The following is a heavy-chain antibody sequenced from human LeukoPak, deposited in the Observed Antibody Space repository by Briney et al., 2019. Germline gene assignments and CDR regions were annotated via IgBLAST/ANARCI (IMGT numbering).Heavy chain of an antibody. J-gene: IGHJ4*02. Sequence: SDTLSLTCTVSGGSISSNNYYWSWLRQPPGREMNGVASINYGGTTYYNPSLKSRVTISVDTSKNQFSLRLSSVTAADTAVYFCARCVVSGAARYYFDYWGRGSLVTVSS. CDR3: ARCVVSGAARYYFDY. D-gene: IGHD3-10*01. V-gene: IGHV4-39*01. CDR1: GGSISSNNYY. CDR2: INYGGTT.